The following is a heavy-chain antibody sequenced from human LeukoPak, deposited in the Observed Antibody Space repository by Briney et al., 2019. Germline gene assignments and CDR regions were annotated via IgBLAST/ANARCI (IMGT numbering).Heavy chain of an antibody. V-gene: IGHV1-8*01. J-gene: IGHJ3*02. CDR2: MNPNSGNT. D-gene: IGHD3-9*01. Sequence: ASVKVSCKASGYTFTSYDINWVRQATGQGLEWMGWMNPNSGNTGYAQKFQGRVTMTRNTSISTAYMELSSLRSEDTAVYYCARVTHHYDILTGYYLGDAFDIWGQGTMVTVSS. CDR3: ARVTHHYDILTGYYLGDAFDI. CDR1: GYTFTSYD.